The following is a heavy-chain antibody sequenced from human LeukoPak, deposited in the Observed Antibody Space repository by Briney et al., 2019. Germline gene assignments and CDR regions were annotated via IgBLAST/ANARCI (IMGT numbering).Heavy chain of an antibody. D-gene: IGHD6-13*01. CDR3: TRDTPGIAASVSGG. Sequence: GGSLRLSCTAPGFSVSHNYMNWVRQAPGKGLEWVALIYSGGNTHYADSVKGRFTISRDNSKNTLYLQMSSLRVEDTAVYYCTRDTPGIAASVSGGWGQGTLVTASS. CDR2: IYSGGNT. V-gene: IGHV3-53*01. J-gene: IGHJ4*02. CDR1: GFSVSHNY.